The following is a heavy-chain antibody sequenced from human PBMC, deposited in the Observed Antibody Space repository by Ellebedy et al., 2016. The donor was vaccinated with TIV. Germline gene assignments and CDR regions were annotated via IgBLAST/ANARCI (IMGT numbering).Heavy chain of an antibody. CDR1: GFSLSTSGVG. V-gene: IGHV2-5*01. CDR3: ARMGPQDYDSSGYFSWRFDY. J-gene: IGHJ4*02. D-gene: IGHD3-22*01. Sequence: SGPTLVKPTQTLTLTCTFSGFSLSTSGVGVGWIRQPPGKALEWLALIYWNDDKRYSPSLKSRLTISKDTSKNQVVLTMTNMDPVDTATYYCARMGPQDYDSSGYFSWRFDYWGQGTLVTVSS. CDR2: IYWNDDK.